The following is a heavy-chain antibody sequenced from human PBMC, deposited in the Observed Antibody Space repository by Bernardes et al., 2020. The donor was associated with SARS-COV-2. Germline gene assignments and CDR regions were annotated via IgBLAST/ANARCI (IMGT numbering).Heavy chain of an antibody. Sequence: ASVKVSCKASGYTFTSYGLSWVRQAPGQGLEWMGWISPYNGNTNYAQKVQGRVTMTTDTSTSTAYMELRSLKSDDTAVYYCARGPWEYRSSSSYYYGMDVWGQGTTVTVSS. CDR1: GYTFTSYG. D-gene: IGHD6-6*01. CDR3: ARGPWEYRSSSSYYYGMDV. CDR2: ISPYNGNT. V-gene: IGHV1-18*01. J-gene: IGHJ6*02.